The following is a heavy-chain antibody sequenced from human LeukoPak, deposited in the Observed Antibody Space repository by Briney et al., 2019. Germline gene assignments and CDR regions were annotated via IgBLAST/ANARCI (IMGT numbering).Heavy chain of an antibody. V-gene: IGHV1-2*02. J-gene: IGHJ5*02. CDR2: INPNSGGT. CDR1: GYTFTGYY. Sequence: ASVKVSCKASGYTFTGYYMHWVRQAPGQGLEWMGWINPNSGGTSYAQKFQGRVTMTRDTSISTAYMELSRLRSDDTAVYYCARLTGDRNWFDPWGQGTLVTASS. D-gene: IGHD7-27*01. CDR3: ARLTGDRNWFDP.